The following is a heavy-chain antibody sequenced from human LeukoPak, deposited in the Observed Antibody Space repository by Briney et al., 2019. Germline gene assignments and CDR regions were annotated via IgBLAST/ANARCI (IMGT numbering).Heavy chain of an antibody. V-gene: IGHV4-34*01. CDR1: GGSFSGYY. Sequence: SETLSLTCAVYGGSFSGYYWSWIRQPPGKGLEWIGEINHSGSTNYNPSLKSRVTISVDTSKNQFSLKLSSVTAADTAVYYCARVASGKTGTRTAFDIWGQGTMVTVSS. J-gene: IGHJ3*02. D-gene: IGHD1-7*01. CDR2: INHSGST. CDR3: ARVASGKTGTRTAFDI.